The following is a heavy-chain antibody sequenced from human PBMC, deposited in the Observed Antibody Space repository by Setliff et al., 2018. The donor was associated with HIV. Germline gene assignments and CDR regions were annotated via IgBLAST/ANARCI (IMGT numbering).Heavy chain of an antibody. D-gene: IGHD2-15*01. CDR1: GDSISSYF. J-gene: IGHJ5*02. CDR3: ARTLTYSVLAYNWFDP. CDR2: IYYNGST. V-gene: IGHV4-59*01. Sequence: SETLSLTCTVSGDSISSYFWSWIRQPPGKRLEWIGHIYYNGSTDYNPTLRSRVTISVDTSKNQFSLHLRSVTAADTAMYYCARTLTYSVLAYNWFDPWGRGTLVTVSS.